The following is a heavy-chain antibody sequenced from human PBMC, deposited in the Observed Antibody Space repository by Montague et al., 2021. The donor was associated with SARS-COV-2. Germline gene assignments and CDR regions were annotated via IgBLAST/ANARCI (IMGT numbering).Heavy chain of an antibody. V-gene: IGHV4-34*01. J-gene: IGHJ4*02. CDR3: ARSHDYRGNDYFDS. D-gene: IGHD4-23*01. CDR1: GGSLSGFY. CDR2: ITHGGST. Sequence: SETLSLTCAVYGGSLSGFYWTWIRQAPGEGLEWVGEITHGGSTSYSPALKSRLTISLDTSENQFSLKLDSVTAADTATYYCARSHDYRGNDYFDSWGQGALVIVSS.